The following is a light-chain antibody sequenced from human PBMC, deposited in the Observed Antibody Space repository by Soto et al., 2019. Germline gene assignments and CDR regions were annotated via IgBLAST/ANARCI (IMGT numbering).Light chain of an antibody. Sequence: EIVLTQSPGTLSLSPGERATLSCRASQSVSNNYLAWYQREPGQAPRLLIYGASNRATGIPDSFSDSGSGTDFTLATSRLEPEDSAVYYCQQYGSSGTFGQGTKVEIK. CDR3: QQYGSSGT. CDR2: GAS. V-gene: IGKV3-20*01. CDR1: QSVSNNY. J-gene: IGKJ1*01.